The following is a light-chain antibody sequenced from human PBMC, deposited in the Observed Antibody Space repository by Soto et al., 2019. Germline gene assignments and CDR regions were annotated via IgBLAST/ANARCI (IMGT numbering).Light chain of an antibody. CDR1: QSVSSNY. CDR3: QQYGSSPYT. CDR2: GAS. Sequence: EIVLTQSPGTLSLSPGERATLSCRASQSVSSNYLAWFQQKPGQAPRLLIYGASSRASGIPDRFSGSGSGTDFTLTISRLEPEDFAVYYCQQYGSSPYTFGQGHKLEIK. J-gene: IGKJ2*01. V-gene: IGKV3-20*01.